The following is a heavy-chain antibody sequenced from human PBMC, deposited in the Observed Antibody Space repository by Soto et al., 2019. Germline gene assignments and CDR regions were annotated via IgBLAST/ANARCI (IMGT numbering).Heavy chain of an antibody. D-gene: IGHD6-19*01. CDR3: AREVVAVAGVPYYYYGMDV. CDR1: GYTFTSYG. Sequence: ASVKVSCKASGYTFTSYGISWVRQAPGQGLEWMGWISAYNGNTNYAQKLQGRVTMTTDTSTSTAYMGLRSLRSDDTAVYYCAREVVAVAGVPYYYYGMDVWGQGTTVTVSS. CDR2: ISAYNGNT. V-gene: IGHV1-18*04. J-gene: IGHJ6*02.